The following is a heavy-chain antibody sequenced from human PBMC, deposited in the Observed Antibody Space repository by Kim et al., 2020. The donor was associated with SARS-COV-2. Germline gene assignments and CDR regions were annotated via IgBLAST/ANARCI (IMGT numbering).Heavy chain of an antibody. J-gene: IGHJ4*02. CDR2: INHSGST. CDR1: GGSFSGYY. Sequence: SETLSLTCAVYGGSFSGYYWSWIRQPPGKGLEWIGEINHSGSTNYNPSLKSRVTISVDTSKNQFSLKLSSVTAADTAVYYCARGRGQWLVQTDYWGQGTLVTVSS. CDR3: ARGRGQWLVQTDY. D-gene: IGHD6-19*01. V-gene: IGHV4-34*01.